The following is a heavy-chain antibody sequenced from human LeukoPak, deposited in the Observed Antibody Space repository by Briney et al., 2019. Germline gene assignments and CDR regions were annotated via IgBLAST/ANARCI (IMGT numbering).Heavy chain of an antibody. D-gene: IGHD4-17*01. CDR1: GATFTSYA. Sequence: ASVKLSCKASGATFTSYAISWVRHAPGQGLEWMGRIIPIVGTANYAQKFQGRVTITTDESTITAYMELSSLRSQDTAVYYWARDPYGGYAREENYFDYCGQGTLVTVSS. CDR2: IIPIVGTA. J-gene: IGHJ4*02. CDR3: ARDPYGGYAREENYFDY. V-gene: IGHV1-69*05.